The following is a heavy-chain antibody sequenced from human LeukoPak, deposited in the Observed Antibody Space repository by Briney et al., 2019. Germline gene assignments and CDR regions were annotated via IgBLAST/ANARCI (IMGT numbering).Heavy chain of an antibody. D-gene: IGHD5-12*01. V-gene: IGHV3-9*01. Sequence: GRSLRLSCAASGFTFDDYAMHWVRQAPGKGLEWVSGISWNSGSIGYADSVKGRFTISRDNAKNSLYLQMNSLRAEDTALYYCAKAPLSGWLRFSFDYWGQGTLATVSS. CDR3: AKAPLSGWLRFSFDY. CDR2: ISWNSGSI. CDR1: GFTFDDYA. J-gene: IGHJ4*02.